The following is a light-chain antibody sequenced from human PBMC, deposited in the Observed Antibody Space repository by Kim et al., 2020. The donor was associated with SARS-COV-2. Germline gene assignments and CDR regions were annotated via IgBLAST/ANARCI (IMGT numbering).Light chain of an antibody. J-gene: IGLJ2*01. V-gene: IGLV3-1*01. CDR2: EDT. Sequence: SYELTQPPSVSVSPGQTASITCSGDKLGDKYASXYQQKPGQSPVLVIYEDTKRPSGIPERFSGSNSGNTATLTISGTQAMDEADYYSQAWDSSTAGVVFG. CDR1: KLGDKY. CDR3: QAWDSSTAGVV.